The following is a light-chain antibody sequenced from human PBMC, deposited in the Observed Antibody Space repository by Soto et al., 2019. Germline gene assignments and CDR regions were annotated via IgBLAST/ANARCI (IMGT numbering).Light chain of an antibody. CDR1: QSISSN. V-gene: IGKV3-15*01. CDR3: QQYNDWPLT. CDR2: GAS. J-gene: IGKJ1*01. Sequence: EIVMTQSPATLSVSPGERATLSCRASQSISSNLAWYLQKPGQAPRLLIYGASTRATGIPARFSGSGSGTEFTLTISSLQSEDFALYYCQQYNDWPLTFGQGTKVDIK.